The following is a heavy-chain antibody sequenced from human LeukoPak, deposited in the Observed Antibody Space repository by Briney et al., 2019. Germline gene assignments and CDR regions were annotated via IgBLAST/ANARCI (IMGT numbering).Heavy chain of an antibody. V-gene: IGHV3-7*01. D-gene: IGHD3-22*01. J-gene: IGHJ4*02. CDR1: RFRFSDYW. CDR2: INTVGNEK. Sequence: GGSLRLSCAASRFRFSDYWMTWVRQAPGKGLECVANINTVGNEKYYPDSVKGRFTISRDNDKNSLYLQMNNMRVEDTAIYYCTKDLNHDSSGWGQGTLVTVSS. CDR3: TKDLNHDSSG.